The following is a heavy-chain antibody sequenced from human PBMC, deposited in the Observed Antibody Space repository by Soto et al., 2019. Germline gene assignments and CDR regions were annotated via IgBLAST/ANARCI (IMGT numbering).Heavy chain of an antibody. CDR3: ARAQLPQRDFDY. CDR2: INHSGST. V-gene: IGHV4-34*01. CDR1: GGSFSGYY. D-gene: IGHD2-2*01. J-gene: IGHJ4*02. Sequence: PSETLSLTCAVYGGSFSGYYWSWIRQPPGKGLEWIGEINHSGSTNYNPSLKSRVTISVDTSKNQFSLKLSSVTAADTAVYYCARAQLPQRDFDYWGQGTLVTVSS.